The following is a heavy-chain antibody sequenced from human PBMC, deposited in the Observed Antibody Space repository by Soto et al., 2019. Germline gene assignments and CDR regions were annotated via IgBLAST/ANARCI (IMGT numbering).Heavy chain of an antibody. CDR3: ARSIVGATTYYFDY. Sequence: GASVKVSCKASGVTFSSYAISWVRQAPGQGLEWMGGIIPIFGTANYAQKFQGRVTITADESTSTAYMELSSLRSEDTAVYYCARSIVGATTYYFDYWGQGTLVTVSS. CDR1: GVTFSSYA. V-gene: IGHV1-69*13. D-gene: IGHD1-26*01. J-gene: IGHJ4*02. CDR2: IIPIFGTA.